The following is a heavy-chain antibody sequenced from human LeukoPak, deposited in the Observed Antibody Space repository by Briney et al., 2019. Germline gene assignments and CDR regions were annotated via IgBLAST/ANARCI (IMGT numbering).Heavy chain of an antibody. CDR1: GFTFSSYE. V-gene: IGHV3-48*03. D-gene: IGHD3-10*01. CDR3: ARDGKGRNRIGYYFDY. J-gene: IGHJ4*02. Sequence: GGSLRLSCAASGFTFSSYEMNWARQAPGKGLEWVSYISSSGSTIYYAASVKGRFTISRDNAKNSLYLQMNSLRAEDTAVYYCARDGKGRNRIGYYFDYWGQGTLVTVSS. CDR2: ISSSGSTI.